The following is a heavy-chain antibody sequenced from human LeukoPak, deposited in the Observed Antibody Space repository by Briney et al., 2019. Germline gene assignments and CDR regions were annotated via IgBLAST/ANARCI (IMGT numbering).Heavy chain of an antibody. J-gene: IGHJ6*03. V-gene: IGHV3-30*04. D-gene: IGHD3-10*01. CDR1: GFTFSSCA. CDR2: ISYDGSNK. CDR3: ARDGRGVIDYYYMDV. Sequence: GGSLRLSCAASGFTFSSCAMHWVRQAPGKGLEWVALISYDGSNKYNADSVKGRFTISRDNAKNSLYLQMNSLRAEDTAVYYCARDGRGVIDYYYMDVWGKGTTVTVSS.